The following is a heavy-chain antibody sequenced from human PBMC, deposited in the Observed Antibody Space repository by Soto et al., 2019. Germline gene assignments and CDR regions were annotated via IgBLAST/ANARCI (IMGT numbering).Heavy chain of an antibody. CDR1: GFTFRTYA. Sequence: EVQLLESGGDLVQPGGSLRLSCAASGFTFRTYAMSWVRQAPGKGLEWVSSISGSGGATYYADSVKGRFTISRDNSKNTLYRQMNSLKAEDTAVYYCAKIDGGLRLGELSLYQDWGQGTLVTVSS. CDR3: AKIDGGLRLGELSLYQD. D-gene: IGHD3-16*02. J-gene: IGHJ4*02. V-gene: IGHV3-23*01. CDR2: ISGSGGAT.